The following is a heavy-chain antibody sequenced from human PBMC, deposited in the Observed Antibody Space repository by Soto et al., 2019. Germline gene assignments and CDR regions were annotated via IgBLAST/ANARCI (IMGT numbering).Heavy chain of an antibody. Sequence: QVQLVESGGSVVQPGRSLRLSCAASGFTFSNYAIHWVRQAPGKGLEWVAVLSYDGNNVHYADSVKGRFTVSRDNSRNTLFLQLNRVRAEETALYYCARGPIGDAAMVTNYFDYWGQGTLVTVSS. J-gene: IGHJ4*02. CDR2: LSYDGNNV. D-gene: IGHD5-18*01. CDR3: ARGPIGDAAMVTNYFDY. CDR1: GFTFSNYA. V-gene: IGHV3-30-3*01.